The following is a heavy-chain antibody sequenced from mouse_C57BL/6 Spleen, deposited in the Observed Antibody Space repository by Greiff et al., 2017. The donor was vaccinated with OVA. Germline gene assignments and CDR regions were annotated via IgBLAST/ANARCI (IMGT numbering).Heavy chain of an antibody. CDR1: GYAFTNYL. CDR2: INPGSGGT. D-gene: IGHD2-2*01. V-gene: IGHV1-54*01. Sequence: VQRVESGAELVRPGTSVKVSCKASGYAFTNYLIEWVKQRPGQGLEWIGVINPGSGGTNYNEKFKGKATLTADKSSSTAYMQLSSLTSEDSAVYFCVYGYDGAYWGQGTLVTVSA. J-gene: IGHJ3*01. CDR3: VYGYDGAY.